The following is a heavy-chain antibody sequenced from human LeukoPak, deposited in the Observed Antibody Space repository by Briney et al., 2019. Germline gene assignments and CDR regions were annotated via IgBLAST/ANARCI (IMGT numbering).Heavy chain of an antibody. CDR1: GGSIYSGSYY. V-gene: IGHV4-39*07. CDR2: IYYSGST. CDR3: ARETAELGRSFDY. Sequence: SETLSLTCTVSGGSIYSGSYYWGWIRQPPGKGLEWIGNIYYSGSTYYNPSLTSRVTMSVDTSKNQFSLKLSSVTAADTAVYYCARETAELGRSFDYWGQGALVTVSS. D-gene: IGHD2-21*02. J-gene: IGHJ4*02.